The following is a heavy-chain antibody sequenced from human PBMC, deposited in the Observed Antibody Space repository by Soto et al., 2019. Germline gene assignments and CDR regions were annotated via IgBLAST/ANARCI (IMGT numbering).Heavy chain of an antibody. Sequence: ASVKVSCKASGYTFTSYGISWVRQAPGQGLEWMGWISAYNGNTNYAQKLQGRVTMTTDTSTSTAYMELRSLRSDDTAVYYCARDVPVVPAANYYYYMDVWGKGTTVTVSS. CDR3: ARDVPVVPAANYYYYMDV. D-gene: IGHD2-2*01. J-gene: IGHJ6*03. CDR2: ISAYNGNT. CDR1: GYTFTSYG. V-gene: IGHV1-18*01.